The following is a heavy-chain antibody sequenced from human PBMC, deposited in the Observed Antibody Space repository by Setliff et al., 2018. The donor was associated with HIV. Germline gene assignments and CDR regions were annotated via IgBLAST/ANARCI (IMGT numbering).Heavy chain of an antibody. J-gene: IGHJ4*02. CDR2: INHSGST. D-gene: IGHD3-22*01. Sequence: SETLSLTCAVYGGSFSGYYWSWIRQPPGKGLEWIGEINHSGSTNYNPSLKSRVTISVDTSKNQFSLRLSSVTAADTAVFYCARLTTTYYYDSSAYYHPVWGQGTLVTVS. V-gene: IGHV4-34*01. CDR1: GGSFSGYY. CDR3: ARLTTTYYYDSSAYYHPV.